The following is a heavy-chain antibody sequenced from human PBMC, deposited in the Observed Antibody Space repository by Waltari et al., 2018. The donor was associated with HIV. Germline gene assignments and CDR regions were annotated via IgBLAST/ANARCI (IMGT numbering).Heavy chain of an antibody. CDR2: SNSDGSTR. V-gene: IGHV3-74*01. CDR1: GLSVRNHC. J-gene: IGHJ4*02. CDR3: ARASHYIEFSTFDGDYYFDL. D-gene: IGHD3-9*01. Sequence: VQLVESGGGSINRGGSLRLSCAVSGLSVRNHCMDRVRQEPRKGLVWVSISNSDGSTRNYADAVKGRFVSSRDNSRNTVYLQLNSVKVEDTAVYFCARASHYIEFSTFDGDYYFDLWGRGTRVAVSS.